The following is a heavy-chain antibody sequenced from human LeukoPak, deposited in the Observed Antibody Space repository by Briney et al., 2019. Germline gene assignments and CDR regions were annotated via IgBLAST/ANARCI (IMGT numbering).Heavy chain of an antibody. Sequence: ASVKVSCKASGYTFTSYDINWVRQATGQGLEWMGWMNPNSGNTGYAQKFQGRVTMTRNTSISTAYMELSSLRSEDTAVYYCVWFGELSNAFGIWGQGTMVTVSS. V-gene: IGHV1-8*01. CDR1: GYTFTSYD. CDR2: MNPNSGNT. J-gene: IGHJ3*02. CDR3: VWFGELSNAFGI. D-gene: IGHD3-10*01.